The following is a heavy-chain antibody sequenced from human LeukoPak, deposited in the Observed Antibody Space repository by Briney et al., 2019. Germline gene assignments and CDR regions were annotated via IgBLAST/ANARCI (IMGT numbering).Heavy chain of an antibody. Sequence: ASVKVSCKASGGTFSSYAISWVRQAPGQGLEWMGGIIPIFGTANYAQKFQGRVTITADESTSTAYMELSSLRSEDTAVYYCAGWDYYGSGSSTYYFDYWGQGTLVTVSS. CDR2: IIPIFGTA. CDR3: AGWDYYGSGSSTYYFDY. V-gene: IGHV1-69*01. CDR1: GGTFSSYA. D-gene: IGHD3-10*01. J-gene: IGHJ4*02.